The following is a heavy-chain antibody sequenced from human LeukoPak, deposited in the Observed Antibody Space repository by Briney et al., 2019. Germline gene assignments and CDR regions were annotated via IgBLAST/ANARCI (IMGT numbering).Heavy chain of an antibody. CDR2: IWYDGSNK. D-gene: IGHD3-3*01. CDR3: ASPLGVASYGMDV. V-gene: IGHV3-33*01. J-gene: IGHJ6*02. Sequence: GGSLRPSCAASGFTFSSYGRHGVRQAPGKGLEGVAVIWYDGSNKYYADSVKGRFTISRDNSKNTLYLQMNSLRAEDTAVYYCASPLGVASYGMDVWGQGTTVTVSS. CDR1: GFTFSSYG.